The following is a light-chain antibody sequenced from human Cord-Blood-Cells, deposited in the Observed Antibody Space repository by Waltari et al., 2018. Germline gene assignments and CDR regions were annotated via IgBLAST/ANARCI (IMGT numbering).Light chain of an antibody. CDR2: AAS. J-gene: IGKJ5*01. Sequence: DIQMTQSPSSLSASVGDRVTITCRASQSISSYFNWYQQKPGKAPKLLIYAASSLQSGVPSRFSGSGSGTDFTLTINSLQPEDFATYYCQQSYSTPPTLGQGTRLEIK. V-gene: IGKV1-39*01. CDR3: QQSYSTPPT. CDR1: QSISSY.